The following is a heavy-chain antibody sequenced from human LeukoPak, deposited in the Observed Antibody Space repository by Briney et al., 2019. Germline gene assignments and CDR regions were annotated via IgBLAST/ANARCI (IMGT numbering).Heavy chain of an antibody. CDR1: GFTFDHYG. CDR3: TTDSGVVVPAAVDAFDI. J-gene: IGHJ3*02. V-gene: IGHV3-15*01. CDR2: IKSKTDGGTT. Sequence: GGSLRLSCAASGFTFDHYGMNWVRQAPGKGLEWVGRIKSKTDGGTTDYAAPVKGRFTISRDDSKNTLYLQMNSLKTEDTAVYYCTTDSGVVVPAAVDAFDIWGQGTMVTVSS. D-gene: IGHD2-2*01.